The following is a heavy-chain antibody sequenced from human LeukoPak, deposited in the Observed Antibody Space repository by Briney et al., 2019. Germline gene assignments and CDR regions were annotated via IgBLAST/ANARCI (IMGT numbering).Heavy chain of an antibody. Sequence: PSETLSLTCAVYGGTFSGYYWSWIRQPPGKGLEWIGEINHSGSTNYNPSLKSRVTISVDTSKNQFSLKLSSVTAADTAVYYCARRSSAYDSFDYWGQGTLVTVSS. CDR3: ARRSSAYDSFDY. CDR2: INHSGST. V-gene: IGHV4-34*01. J-gene: IGHJ4*02. D-gene: IGHD3-22*01. CDR1: GGTFSGYY.